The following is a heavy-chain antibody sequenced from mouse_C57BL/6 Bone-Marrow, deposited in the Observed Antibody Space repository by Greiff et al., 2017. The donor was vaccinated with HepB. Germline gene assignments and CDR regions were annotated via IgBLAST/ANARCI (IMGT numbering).Heavy chain of an antibody. CDR3: ARAASSTTVVVDN. Sequence: QVQLQQPGAELVRPGSSVKLSCKASGYTFTSYWMHWVKQRPIQGLEWIGNIDPSDSETHYNQKFKDKATLTVDNSSSTAYMQLSSLTSEDSAVYYCARAASSTTVVVDNRGQGTTLTVSS. CDR2: IDPSDSET. V-gene: IGHV1-52*01. D-gene: IGHD1-1*01. CDR1: GYTFTSYW. J-gene: IGHJ2*01.